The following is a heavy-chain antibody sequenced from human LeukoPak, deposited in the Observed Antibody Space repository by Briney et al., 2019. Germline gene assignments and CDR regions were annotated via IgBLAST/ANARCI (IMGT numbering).Heavy chain of an antibody. V-gene: IGHV3-7*01. Sequence: GGSLRLSCAASGFTFSSYWMSWVRQAPGKGLEWVANIKEDGSEKKYVDSVKGRFTISRDNAKNSLYVQMNSPGAEDTAVYYCVRDGGGAEDYWGQGTLVTVSS. CDR2: IKEDGSEK. CDR1: GFTFSSYW. J-gene: IGHJ4*02. D-gene: IGHD3-16*01. CDR3: VRDGGGAEDY.